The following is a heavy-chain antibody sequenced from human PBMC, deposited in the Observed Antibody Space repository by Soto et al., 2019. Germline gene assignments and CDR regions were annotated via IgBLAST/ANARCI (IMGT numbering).Heavy chain of an antibody. CDR2: IKSKTDGGTT. V-gene: IGHV3-15*01. CDR3: TINSGYKDFDY. J-gene: IGHJ4*02. CDR1: GFTFSNAW. D-gene: IGHD5-12*01. Sequence: EVQLVESGGGLVKPGGSLRLSCAASGFTFSNAWMSWVRQAPGKGLEWVGRIKSKTDGGTTDYAAPVKGRFTISRDDSKNTLYLQMNSLNTEDTAVYYCTINSGYKDFDYWGQGTLVTVSS.